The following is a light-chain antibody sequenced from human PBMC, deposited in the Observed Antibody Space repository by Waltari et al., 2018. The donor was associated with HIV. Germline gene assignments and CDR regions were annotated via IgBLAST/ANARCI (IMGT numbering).Light chain of an antibody. CDR1: SSNIGNNA. CDR3: AAWDDSLNGYV. V-gene: IGLV1-36*01. CDR2: FDD. Sequence: QSVLTQPPSVSEAPRQRVTISCSGSSSNIGNNAVNWYQQVPGKAPKLLIYFDDLLSSGVADRFAGSKSGASASQAIRGLQSEDEADYYWAAWDDSLNGYVFGSGTKVTVL. J-gene: IGLJ1*01.